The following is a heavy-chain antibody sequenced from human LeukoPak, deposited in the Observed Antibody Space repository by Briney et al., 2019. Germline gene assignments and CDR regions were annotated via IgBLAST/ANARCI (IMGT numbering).Heavy chain of an antibody. CDR1: GGSFSGYY. D-gene: IGHD5-18*01. Sequence: SETLSLTCAVYGGSFSGYYWSWIRPPPGKGLEWIGKFNYNGIINSNPSVKSRVTISVNTYKNLFSLKLSSVTAADTVVYYCAVGDSYVLPYFDYWGQGTLVTVSS. CDR2: FNYNGII. V-gene: IGHV4-34*01. CDR3: AVGDSYVLPYFDY. J-gene: IGHJ4*02.